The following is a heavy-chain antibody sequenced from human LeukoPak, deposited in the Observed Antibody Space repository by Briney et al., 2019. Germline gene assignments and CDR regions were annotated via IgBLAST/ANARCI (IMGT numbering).Heavy chain of an antibody. J-gene: IGHJ4*02. D-gene: IGHD3-22*01. Sequence: GASVKVSCKASGYTFTSYDINWVRQATGQGLEWMGWMNPNSGNTGYAQKFQGRVTITRNTSISTAYMELSSLRSEDTAVYYCARLYDSSGYYFLPNDYWGQGTLVTVSS. CDR3: ARLYDSSGYYFLPNDY. CDR2: MNPNSGNT. V-gene: IGHV1-8*03. CDR1: GYTFTSYD.